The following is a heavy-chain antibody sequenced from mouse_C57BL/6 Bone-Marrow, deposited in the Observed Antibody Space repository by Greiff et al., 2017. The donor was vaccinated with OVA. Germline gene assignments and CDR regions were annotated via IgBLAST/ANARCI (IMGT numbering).Heavy chain of an antibody. V-gene: IGHV1-81*01. CDR3: ARGGTDYAMDY. CDR2: IYPRSGNT. J-gene: IGHJ4*01. CDR1: GYTFTSYG. Sequence: QVQLQQSGAELARPGASEKLSCKASGYTFTSYGISWVKQRTGQGLEWIGEIYPRSGNTYYNEKFKGKATLTADKSSSTAYMELRSLTSEDSAVYFCARGGTDYAMDYWGQGTSVTVSS. D-gene: IGHD2-14*01.